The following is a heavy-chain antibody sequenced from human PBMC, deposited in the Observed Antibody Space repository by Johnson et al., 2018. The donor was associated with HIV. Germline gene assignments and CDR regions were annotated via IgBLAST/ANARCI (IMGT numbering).Heavy chain of an antibody. J-gene: IGHJ3*02. CDR1: GFTFSSYC. Sequence: QVKLVESGGGVVQPGGSLRLSCAASGFTFSSYCMHWVRQAPGKGLEWVAFIRYDGSNKYYADSVKGRFTISRDNSKNTLYLQMNSLRAEDTAVYYCARDYDYVWGSPDAFDIWGQGTMVTVSS. CDR3: ARDYDYVWGSPDAFDI. D-gene: IGHD3-16*01. CDR2: IRYDGSNK. V-gene: IGHV3-30*02.